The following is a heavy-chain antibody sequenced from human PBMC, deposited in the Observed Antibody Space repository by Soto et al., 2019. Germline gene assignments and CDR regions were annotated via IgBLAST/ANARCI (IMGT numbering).Heavy chain of an antibody. V-gene: IGHV1-69*04. D-gene: IGHD1-1*01. CDR3: ARGGGLEPPGAFDI. Sequence: ASVKVSCKASGYTFTNYGISWVRQAPGQGLEWMGRIIPINGIANYAQKFQGRVTITADKSTSTAYMELSSLRSEDTAVYYCARGGGLEPPGAFDIWGQGTMVTVSS. CDR1: GYTFTNYG. CDR2: IIPINGIA. J-gene: IGHJ3*02.